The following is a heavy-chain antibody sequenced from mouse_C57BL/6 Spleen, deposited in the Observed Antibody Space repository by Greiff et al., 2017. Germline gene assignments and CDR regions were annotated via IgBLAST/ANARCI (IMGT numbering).Heavy chain of an antibody. Sequence: VQLKQSGPELVKPGASVKISCKASGYSFTGYYMNWVKQSPEKSLEWIGEINPSTGGTTYNQKFKAKATLTVDKSSSTAYMQLKSLTSEDSAVYYCASSPLQGFAYWGQGTLVTVSA. CDR2: INPSTGGT. CDR1: GYSFTGYY. V-gene: IGHV1-42*01. D-gene: IGHD6-1*01. CDR3: ASSPLQGFAY. J-gene: IGHJ3*01.